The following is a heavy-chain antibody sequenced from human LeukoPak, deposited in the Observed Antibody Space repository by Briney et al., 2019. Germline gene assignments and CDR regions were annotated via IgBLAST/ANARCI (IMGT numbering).Heavy chain of an antibody. V-gene: IGHV4-59*08. D-gene: IGHD4-4*01. Sequence: SETLSLTCTVSGVSVTTYYWSWIRQPPGKGLEWIGYIHYSGTTNYNPSLKSRVTMSVDTSKDQFSLKLSSVTAADTAVYYCTRGTVTTYYFASWGQGTLVTVSS. CDR1: GVSVTTYY. CDR2: IHYSGTT. J-gene: IGHJ4*02. CDR3: TRGTVTTYYFAS.